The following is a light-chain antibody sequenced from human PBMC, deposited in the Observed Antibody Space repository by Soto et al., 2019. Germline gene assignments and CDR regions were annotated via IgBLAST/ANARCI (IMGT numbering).Light chain of an antibody. Sequence: QSVLTQPASVSGSPGQSITISCTGTNSDVRSYNLVSWYQQHPGKAPKVIIYEVKEQPSGVADRFSGTKSGNTTALMISSLLSEDEADYYCCSYAGSSIQSHVFGSGTKVPVL. CDR3: CSYAGSSIQSHV. CDR2: EVK. CDR1: NSDVRSYNL. J-gene: IGLJ1*01. V-gene: IGLV2-23*02.